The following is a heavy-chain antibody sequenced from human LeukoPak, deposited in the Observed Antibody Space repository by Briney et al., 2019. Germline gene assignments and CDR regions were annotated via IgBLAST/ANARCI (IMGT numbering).Heavy chain of an antibody. CDR2: IYYSGST. J-gene: IGHJ4*02. CDR1: GGSISSGDYY. D-gene: IGHD5-18*01. V-gene: IGHV4-30-4*01. CDR3: ARARGWVQIDY. Sequence: PSQTLSLTCTVSGGSISSGDYYLSWIRQPPGNGLEWIGYIYYSGSTYYNPSLKSRVTISVDTSKNQFSLKLSSVTAADTAVYYCARARGWVQIDYWGQGTLVTVSS.